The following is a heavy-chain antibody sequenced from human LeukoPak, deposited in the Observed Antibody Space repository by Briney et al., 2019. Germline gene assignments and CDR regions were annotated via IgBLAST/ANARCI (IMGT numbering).Heavy chain of an antibody. CDR2: IIPIFGTA. CDR1: GGTFSSYA. D-gene: IGHD6-19*01. Sequence: SVKVSCKASGGTFSSYAISWVRQAPGQGPEWMGGIIPIFGTANYAQKFQGRVTITADKSTSTAHMELSSLRSEDTAVYYCYVLAVAENTQTDYWGQGTLVTVSS. V-gene: IGHV1-69*06. CDR3: YVLAVAENTQTDY. J-gene: IGHJ4*02.